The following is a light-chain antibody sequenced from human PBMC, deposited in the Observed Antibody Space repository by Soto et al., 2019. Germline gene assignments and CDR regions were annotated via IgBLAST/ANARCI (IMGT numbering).Light chain of an antibody. CDR3: QQYDNLLFT. CDR2: DAS. Sequence: DIQMTQSPSSLSASVGDRVTITCQASQDISNYLNWYQQKPGKAPKLLIYDASNLETGVPSRFSGGGSGTDFTFTISSLQPEDIATDYCQQYDNLLFTFGPGTKVDSK. J-gene: IGKJ3*01. V-gene: IGKV1-33*01. CDR1: QDISNY.